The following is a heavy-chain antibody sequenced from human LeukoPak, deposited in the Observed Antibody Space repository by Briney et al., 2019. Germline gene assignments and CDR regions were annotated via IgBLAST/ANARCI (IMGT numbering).Heavy chain of an antibody. CDR3: ARDSRRDVRGFDY. CDR1: GGSICSGGYY. V-gene: IGHV4-31*03. Sequence: PSETLSLTCTVSGGSICSGGYYWSWIRQHPGKGLEWIGYIYYSGSTYYIPSLKSRLTISVDTSKNQFSLKLTSVTAADTAVYYCARDSRRDVRGFDYWGQGILVTVSS. J-gene: IGHJ4*02. CDR2: IYYSGST. D-gene: IGHD3-10*02.